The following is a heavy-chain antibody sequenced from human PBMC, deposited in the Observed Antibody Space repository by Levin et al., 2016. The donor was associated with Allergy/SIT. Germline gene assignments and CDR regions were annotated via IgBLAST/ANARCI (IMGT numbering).Heavy chain of an antibody. CDR2: ISAYNGNT. CDR3: ARDLPSGWYGLDY. Sequence: WVRQAPGQGLEWMGWISAYNGNTNYAQKLQGRVTMTTDTSTSTAYMELRSLRSDDTAVYYCARDLPSGWYGLDYWGQGTLVTVSS. J-gene: IGHJ4*02. V-gene: IGHV1-18*01. D-gene: IGHD6-19*01.